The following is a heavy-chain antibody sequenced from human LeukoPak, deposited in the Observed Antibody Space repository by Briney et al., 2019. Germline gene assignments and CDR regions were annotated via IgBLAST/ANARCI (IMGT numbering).Heavy chain of an antibody. J-gene: IGHJ4*02. D-gene: IGHD6-13*01. Sequence: PGRSLPVSCAASGFSSYGMHWVRQAPGKGLEWVAVIWYDESNKYYADSVKGRFTISRDNSRNTLYLQMNSLRAEDTAVYYCARDGFSSSWYGRALDYWGQGTLVTVSS. V-gene: IGHV3-33*01. CDR1: GFSSYG. CDR2: IWYDESNK. CDR3: ARDGFSSSWYGRALDY.